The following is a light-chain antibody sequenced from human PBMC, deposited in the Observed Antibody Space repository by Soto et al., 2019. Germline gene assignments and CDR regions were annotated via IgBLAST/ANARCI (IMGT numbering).Light chain of an antibody. CDR1: QNISSW. V-gene: IGKV1-12*02. J-gene: IGKJ1*01. CDR2: AAS. CDR3: QQAYSFPWT. Sequence: DIQMTQSPSYVSASVGDRVTITCRASQNISSWLAWYQQKPGKAPKLLIYAASTSQSGVASRFSGSGSGTDFTLSISSLQAEDFAAYYCQQAYSFPWTFGHGTKVEVK.